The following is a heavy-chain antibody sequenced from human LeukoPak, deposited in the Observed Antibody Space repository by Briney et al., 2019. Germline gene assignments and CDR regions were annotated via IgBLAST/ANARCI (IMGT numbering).Heavy chain of an antibody. CDR1: GFTFSSYS. CDR3: ARDRGAYSYYYYGVDV. Sequence: GGSLRLSCAASGFTFSSYSMNWVRQAPGKGLEWVSSVSSGSSYIYYADSVKGRFTISRDNAKTSLYLQMYSLRAEDTAVYYCARDRGAYSYYYYGVDVWCQGTTVTVSS. J-gene: IGHJ6*02. CDR2: VSSGSSYI. V-gene: IGHV3-21*01. D-gene: IGHD1-1*01.